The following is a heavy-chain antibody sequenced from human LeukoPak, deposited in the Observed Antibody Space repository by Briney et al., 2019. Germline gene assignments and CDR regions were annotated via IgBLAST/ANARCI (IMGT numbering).Heavy chain of an antibody. D-gene: IGHD2-2*01. J-gene: IGHJ5*02. CDR3: ARARLRYCSSTSCYDWFDP. CDR2: IIPIFGTA. CDR1: GGTFSSYA. Sequence: VKVSCKASGGTFSSYAISWVRQAPGQGLEWMGGIIPIFGTANYAQKFQGRVTITADESTSTAYMELSSLRSEDTAVYYCARARLRYCSSTSCYDWFDPWGQRTLVTVSS. V-gene: IGHV1-69*13.